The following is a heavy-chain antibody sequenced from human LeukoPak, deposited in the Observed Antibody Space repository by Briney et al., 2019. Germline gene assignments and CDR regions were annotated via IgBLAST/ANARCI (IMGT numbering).Heavy chain of an antibody. V-gene: IGHV3-33*01. J-gene: IGHJ6*02. Sequence: GGSLRLSCAASGFTFSSYGMHWVRQAPGKGLEWVAVIWYDGSNKYYADSVKGRFTISRDNSKNTLYLQMNSLRAEDTAVYYCARDSHYCSSTSCYYYYGMDVWGQGTTVTVSS. CDR1: GFTFSSYG. CDR3: ARDSHYCSSTSCYYYYGMDV. CDR2: IWYDGSNK. D-gene: IGHD2-2*01.